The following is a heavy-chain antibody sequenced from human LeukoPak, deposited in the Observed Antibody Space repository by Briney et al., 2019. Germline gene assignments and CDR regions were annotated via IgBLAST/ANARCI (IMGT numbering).Heavy chain of an antibody. CDR2: INQDGSGG. D-gene: IGHD5-12*01. Sequence: GGSLRLSCAASGFTFNNYLMSWVRQAPGKGLEWVANINQDGSGGYYVDSVKGRFTISRDNARNSLHLQMNSLRAEDTAVYYCARRRADSGYEYWGQGTLVTVSS. CDR1: GFTFNNYL. CDR3: ARRRADSGYEY. V-gene: IGHV3-7*03. J-gene: IGHJ4*02.